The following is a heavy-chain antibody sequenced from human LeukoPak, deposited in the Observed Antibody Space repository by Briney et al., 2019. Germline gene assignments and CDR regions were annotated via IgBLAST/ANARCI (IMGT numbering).Heavy chain of an antibody. J-gene: IGHJ4*02. CDR1: GFTFSNYD. D-gene: IGHD2-2*01. V-gene: IGHV3-13*05. CDR2: IGTAGDP. Sequence: GGSLRLSCAASGFTFSNYDMHWVRQGTGKGLEWVSTIGTAGDPYYPGSAKGRFTTSRDNAKNSLYLQMNSLRAGDTAVYYCARGGGSCSSTSCYLGPGIDYWGQGTLVTVSS. CDR3: ARGGGSCSSTSCYLGPGIDY.